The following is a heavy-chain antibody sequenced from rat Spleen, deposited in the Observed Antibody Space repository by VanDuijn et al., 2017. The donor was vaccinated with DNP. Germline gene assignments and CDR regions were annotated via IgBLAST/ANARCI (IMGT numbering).Heavy chain of an antibody. Sequence: QVQLTESGPGLVQPSETLSLTCSVSGFSLTGYSVYWVRQASGKGLEWMGRMRYNGDTSYNSALKSRLYISRDTSKNQVFLKMNSLQTDDTGTYYCSSFNSGRGGYWGQGVMVTVSS. D-gene: IGHD4-3*01. CDR3: SSFNSGRGGY. V-gene: IGHV2-8*01. CDR2: MRYNGDT. J-gene: IGHJ2*01. CDR1: GFSLTGYS.